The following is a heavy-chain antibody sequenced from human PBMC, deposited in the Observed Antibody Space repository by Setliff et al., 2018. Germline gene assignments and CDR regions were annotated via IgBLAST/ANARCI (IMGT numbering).Heavy chain of an antibody. J-gene: IGHJ4*02. Sequence: SVKVSCKASGATFSSYGISWVRQAPGQGLEWMGGTIPMFGTTEYAQKFQGRLTIITDESTNTAFMQLSSLRSDDTAVYFCARGPTYNYGIWDYWGQGTLVTVSS. CDR1: GATFSSYG. CDR2: TIPMFGTT. D-gene: IGHD5-18*01. CDR3: ARGPTYNYGIWDY. V-gene: IGHV1-69*05.